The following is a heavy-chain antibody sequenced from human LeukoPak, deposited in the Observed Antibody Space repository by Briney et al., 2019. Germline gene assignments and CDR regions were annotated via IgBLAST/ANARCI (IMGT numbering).Heavy chain of an antibody. CDR1: GYTFTSYG. CDR3: ARDFFHGHCSGLTCFLLDS. V-gene: IGHV1-18*01. Sequence: GASVKVSCKASGYTFTSYGINWVRQAPGQGLEWMGWISAHYGNTNYAQKFQGRLTMTTDTSTNTAYMELRSLRPDDTAVYFCARDFFHGHCSGLTCFLLDSWGQGSLVTVSS. D-gene: IGHD2-15*01. CDR2: ISAHYGNT. J-gene: IGHJ4*02.